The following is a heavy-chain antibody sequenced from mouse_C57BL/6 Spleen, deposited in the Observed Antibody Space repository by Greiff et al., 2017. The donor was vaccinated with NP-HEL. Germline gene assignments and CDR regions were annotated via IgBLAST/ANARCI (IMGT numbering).Heavy chain of an antibody. Sequence: DVKLQESGGGLVKPGGSLKLSCAASGFTFSDYGMHWVSQAPEKGLEWVAYISSGSSTIYYADTVKGRFTISRDNAKNSLFLQMTSLRSEDTAMYYCARGEDYYAMDYWGPGTSVTVAS. CDR1: GFTFSDYG. V-gene: IGHV5-17*01. J-gene: IGHJ4*01. CDR2: ISSGSSTI. CDR3: ARGEDYYAMDY.